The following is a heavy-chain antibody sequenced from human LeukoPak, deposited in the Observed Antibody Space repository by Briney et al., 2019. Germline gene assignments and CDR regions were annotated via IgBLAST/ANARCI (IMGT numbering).Heavy chain of an antibody. D-gene: IGHD3-22*01. CDR1: GGSISSYY. Sequence: PSETLSLTCTVSGGSISSYYWSWIRQPAGKGLEWIGRIYTSGSTNYNPSLKSRVTMSVDTSKNQFSLKLSSVTAADTAVYYCARDRARGPSYYDSSGPIDYWGQGTLVTVSS. J-gene: IGHJ4*02. CDR2: IYTSGST. V-gene: IGHV4-4*07. CDR3: ARDRARGPSYYDSSGPIDY.